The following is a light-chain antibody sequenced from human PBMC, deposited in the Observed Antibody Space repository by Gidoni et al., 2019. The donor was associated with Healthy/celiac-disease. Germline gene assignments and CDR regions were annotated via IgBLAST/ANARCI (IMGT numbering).Light chain of an antibody. J-gene: IGKJ4*01. CDR3: QQYGSSF. CDR1: QSVSSSY. CDR2: GAS. V-gene: IGKV3-20*01. Sequence: IVLTPSPATLSLSPGERATLSCRASQSVSSSYLAWYQQKPGQAPRLLIYGASSRATGIPDRVSGSGSGTDFTLTISRLEPEDFEVYYCQQYGSSFFGGGTKVEIK.